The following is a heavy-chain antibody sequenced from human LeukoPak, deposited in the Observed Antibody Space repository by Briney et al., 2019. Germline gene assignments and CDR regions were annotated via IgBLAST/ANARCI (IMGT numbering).Heavy chain of an antibody. CDR2: IYHSGIT. CDR3: AKGAGGFSYYNWFDP. CDR1: GYSIRSGFY. D-gene: IGHD5-18*01. J-gene: IGHJ5*02. V-gene: IGHV4-38-2*02. Sequence: SETLSLTCTVSGYSIRSGFYWGWIRQPPGKGLEWIGNIYHSGITYSTPSLKSRVTISVDTSKNQFYLKLSSVTAADTAVYYCAKGAGGFSYYNWFDPWGQGTLVTVSS.